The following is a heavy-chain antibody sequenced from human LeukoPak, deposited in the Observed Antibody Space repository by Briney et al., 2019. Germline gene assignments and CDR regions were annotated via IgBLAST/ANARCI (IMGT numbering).Heavy chain of an antibody. CDR1: GFTVSSNY. V-gene: IGHV3-23*01. D-gene: IGHD3-16*02. J-gene: IGHJ4*02. CDR3: AKCHDYVWGSYRYPFDY. CDR2: ISGSGGST. Sequence: AGGSLRLSCAASGFTVSSNYMSWVRQAPGKGLEWVSAISGSGGSTYYADSVKGRFTISRDNSKNTLYLQMNSLRAEDTAVYYCAKCHDYVWGSYRYPFDYWGQGTLVTVSS.